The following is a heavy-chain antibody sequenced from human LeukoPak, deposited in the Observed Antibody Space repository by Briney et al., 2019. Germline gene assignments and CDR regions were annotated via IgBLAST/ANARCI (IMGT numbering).Heavy chain of an antibody. V-gene: IGHV1-2*02. Sequence: ASVKVSCKASGYTFTVYYMHWVRQAPGQGLEWMGWINPNSGGTNYALKFQGRVTMTRDTSISTAYMELSGLRSDDTALYYCARDRGSPYYYDYWGQGTLVTVSS. J-gene: IGHJ4*02. CDR3: ARDRGSPYYYDY. CDR2: INPNSGGT. D-gene: IGHD3-16*01. CDR1: GYTFTVYY.